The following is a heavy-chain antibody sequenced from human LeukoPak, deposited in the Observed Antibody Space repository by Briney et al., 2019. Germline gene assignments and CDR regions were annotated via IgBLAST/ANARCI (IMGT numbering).Heavy chain of an antibody. D-gene: IGHD3-9*01. J-gene: IGHJ5*02. Sequence: GASVTASCKASGGTFSSYAISWVRQAPGQGLEWMGGIIPIFGTANYAQKFQGRVTITADESTSTAYMELSSLRSEDTAVYYCARDGARYYDILTGLNWFDPWGQGTLVTVSS. V-gene: IGHV1-69*13. CDR2: IIPIFGTA. CDR3: ARDGARYYDILTGLNWFDP. CDR1: GGTFSSYA.